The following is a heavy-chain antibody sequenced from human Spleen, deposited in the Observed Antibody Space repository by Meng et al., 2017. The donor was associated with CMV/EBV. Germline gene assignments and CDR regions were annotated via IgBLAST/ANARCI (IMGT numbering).Heavy chain of an antibody. Sequence: SETLSLTCTVSGVSISPYYWTWVRQPPGKGLEWIGYVDYDGDTYYNPSLRSRVAISVDTSKNQFSLKVNSVTAADTAVYYCAGTVTDAFDIWGQGTLVTVSS. V-gene: IGHV4-59*12. CDR1: GVSISPYY. D-gene: IGHD4-11*01. CDR3: AGTVTDAFDI. CDR2: VDYDGDT. J-gene: IGHJ3*02.